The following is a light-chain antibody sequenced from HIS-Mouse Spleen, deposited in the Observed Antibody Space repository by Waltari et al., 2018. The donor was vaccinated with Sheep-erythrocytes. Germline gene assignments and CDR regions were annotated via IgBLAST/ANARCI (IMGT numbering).Light chain of an antibody. V-gene: IGLV2-14*03. CDR3: SSYTSSSTWV. Sequence: QSALTQPASVSGSPGQSITISCTGTSGDVGGYNYVSWYQQHPGKAPKLMFYDVSNRPSGVSNRFSGSKSGNTASLTISGLQAEDEADYYCSSYTSSSTWVFGGGTKLTVL. J-gene: IGLJ3*02. CDR1: SGDVGGYNY. CDR2: DVS.